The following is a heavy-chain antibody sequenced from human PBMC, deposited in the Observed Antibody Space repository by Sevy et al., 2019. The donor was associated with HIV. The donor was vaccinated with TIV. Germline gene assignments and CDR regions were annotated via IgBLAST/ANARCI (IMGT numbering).Heavy chain of an antibody. CDR1: GFTFSSYS. CDR2: ISSSSSYI. V-gene: IGHV3-21*01. Sequence: GGSLRLSCAAPGFTFSSYSMNWVRQAPGKGLEWVSCISSSSSYIYYADSVKGRFTISRDNAKNSLYLQMNSLRAEDTAVYYCARLNKGYCSSTSCYRPWGYYYYMDVWGKGTTVTVSS. D-gene: IGHD2-2*01. CDR3: ARLNKGYCSSTSCYRPWGYYYYMDV. J-gene: IGHJ6*03.